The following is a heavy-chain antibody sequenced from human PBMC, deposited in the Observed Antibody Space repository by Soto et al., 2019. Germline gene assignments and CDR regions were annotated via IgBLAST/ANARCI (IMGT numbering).Heavy chain of an antibody. CDR1: GGTFSRSG. CDR3: AGCPQPPDTADPYAVDV. Sequence: QVQLVQSGTEVKKPGASVKVSCKASGGTFSRSGFHWVRQAPGQGLEWMGMIVPSVDTTNYAQKFQARVTISADQFTSTVYMEVRSLRSEDNAVYYCAGCPQPPDTADPYAVDVWGQGTRVIVSS. D-gene: IGHD5-18*01. V-gene: IGHV1-69*18. J-gene: IGHJ6*02. CDR2: IVPSVDTT.